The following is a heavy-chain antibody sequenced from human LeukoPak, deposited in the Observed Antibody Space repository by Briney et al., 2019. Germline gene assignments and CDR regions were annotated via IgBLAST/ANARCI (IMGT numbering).Heavy chain of an antibody. CDR3: AKDYCRDGNCPFPFLDS. V-gene: IGHV3-23*01. D-gene: IGHD2-15*01. CDR2: ITGTGGR. J-gene: IGHJ4*02. Sequence: PGGSLRLSCAVSGFTLTNHGVSWVRQAPGKGLGWVSIITGTGGRYYGDSVKGRFILSRDNSKNTVYMQMSSLRAEDTATYYCAKDYCRDGNCPFPFLDSWGQGTLVTVSS. CDR1: GFTLTNHG.